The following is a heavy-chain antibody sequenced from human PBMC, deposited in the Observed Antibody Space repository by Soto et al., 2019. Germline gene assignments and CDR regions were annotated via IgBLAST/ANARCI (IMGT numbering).Heavy chain of an antibody. CDR3: ARYSYGYEYYYYYGMDV. Sequence: SETLSLTCIVSGESISSSSYYWGWIRQPPGNGLEWIGSIYYSGRTYYNPSFKSRVTISIDTSKNQFSLKRSSVTATDTAVYYCARYSYGYEYYYYYGMDVCGQGTTVTVSS. D-gene: IGHD5-18*01. V-gene: IGHV4-39*01. CDR2: IYYSGRT. CDR1: GESISSSSYY. J-gene: IGHJ6*02.